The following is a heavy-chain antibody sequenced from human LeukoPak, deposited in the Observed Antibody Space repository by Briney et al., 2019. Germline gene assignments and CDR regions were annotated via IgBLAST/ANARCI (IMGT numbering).Heavy chain of an antibody. CDR1: GGSISSSSYY. V-gene: IGHV4-39*07. CDR3: ARERKGDGYNG. CDR2: IYYSGST. J-gene: IGHJ4*02. Sequence: SETLSLTCTVSGGSISSSSYYWGWIRQPPGKGLEWIGSIYYSGSTYYNPSLKSRVTISVDTSKNQFSLKLSSVTAADTAVYYCARERKGDGYNGWGQGTLVTVSS. D-gene: IGHD5-24*01.